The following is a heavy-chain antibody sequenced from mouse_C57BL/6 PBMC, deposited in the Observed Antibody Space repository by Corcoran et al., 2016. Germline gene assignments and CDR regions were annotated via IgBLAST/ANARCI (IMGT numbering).Heavy chain of an antibody. V-gene: IGHV1-26*01. D-gene: IGHD2-2*01. J-gene: IGHJ2*01. CDR3: ARGGGYDVGD. CDR2: INPNNGGT. CDR1: GYTFTDYY. Sequence: EVQLQQSGPELVKPGASVKISCKASGYTFTDYYMNWVKQSHGKSLEWIGDINPNNGGTSYNQKFKGKATLTVDKSSSTAYMELRSLTSEDSAVYYCARGGGYDVGDWGQGTTLTVSS.